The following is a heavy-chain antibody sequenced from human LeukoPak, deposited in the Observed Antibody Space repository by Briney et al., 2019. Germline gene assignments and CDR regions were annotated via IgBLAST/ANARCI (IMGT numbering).Heavy chain of an antibody. D-gene: IGHD3-9*01. V-gene: IGHV3-7*01. CDR1: GFTFSSYW. CDR3: AKQGRDWLRDYYYYMDV. J-gene: IGHJ6*03. Sequence: PGGSLRLSCAASGFTFSSYWMSWVRQAPGKGLEWVANIKQDGSEKYYVDSVKGRFTISRDSAKNSLYLQMNSLRAEDTAVYYCAKQGRDWLRDYYYYMDVWGKGTTVTISS. CDR2: IKQDGSEK.